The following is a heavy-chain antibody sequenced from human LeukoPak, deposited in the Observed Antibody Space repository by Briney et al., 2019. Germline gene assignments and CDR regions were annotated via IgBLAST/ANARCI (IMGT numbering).Heavy chain of an antibody. CDR2: IVVGSGNT. Sequence: SVKVSCKASGFTFTSSAVQWVRQARGQRLEWIGWIVVGSGNTNCAQKFQERVTITRDMSTSTAYMELSSLRSEDTAVYYCAAVHSSSSIWYYFDYWGQGTLVTVSS. CDR3: AAVHSSSSIWYYFDY. J-gene: IGHJ4*02. D-gene: IGHD6-6*01. CDR1: GFTFTSSA. V-gene: IGHV1-58*01.